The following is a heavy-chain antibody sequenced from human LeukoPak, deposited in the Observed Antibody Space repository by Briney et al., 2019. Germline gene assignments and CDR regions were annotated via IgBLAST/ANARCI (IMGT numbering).Heavy chain of an antibody. V-gene: IGHV5-10-1*01. CDR1: GYTFINFG. Sequence: GASVKVSCKASGYTFINFGISWVRQMPGKGLEWMGRIDPSDSYTNYSPSFEGHVTISADKSISTAYLQWSSLKASDIATYYCARHYGAAGDFDYWGQGTLVTVSS. D-gene: IGHD6-13*01. CDR2: IDPSDSYT. CDR3: ARHYGAAGDFDY. J-gene: IGHJ4*02.